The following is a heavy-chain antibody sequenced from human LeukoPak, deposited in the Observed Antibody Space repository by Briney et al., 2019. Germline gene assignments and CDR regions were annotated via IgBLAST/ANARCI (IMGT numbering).Heavy chain of an antibody. V-gene: IGHV4-30-2*01. CDR2: IYHSEST. CDR3: ASNYYYDSSGYYSPYYFDY. Sequence: SETLSLTCGVSGGSLTYYSWSWIRQPPGKGLEWIGYIYHSESTYYNPSLKSRVTISVDRSKNQFSLKLSSVTAADTAVYYCASNYYYDSSGYYSPYYFDYWGQGTLVTVSS. D-gene: IGHD3-22*01. J-gene: IGHJ4*02. CDR1: GGSLTYYS.